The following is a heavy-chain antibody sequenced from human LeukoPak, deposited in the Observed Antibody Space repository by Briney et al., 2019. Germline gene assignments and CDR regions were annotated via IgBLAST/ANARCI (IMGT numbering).Heavy chain of an antibody. V-gene: IGHV3-53*01. CDR1: GFAVSSNH. CDR2: ISNSGTT. Sequence: PGGSLRLSCAASGFAVSSNHVTWVRQAPGKGLEWVAVISNSGTTYYADSVKGRFTISRDNSKNTLYLQMNSLRAEDTAVYYCAKDSSSWPSNWFDPWGQGTLVTVSS. D-gene: IGHD6-13*01. J-gene: IGHJ5*02. CDR3: AKDSSSWPSNWFDP.